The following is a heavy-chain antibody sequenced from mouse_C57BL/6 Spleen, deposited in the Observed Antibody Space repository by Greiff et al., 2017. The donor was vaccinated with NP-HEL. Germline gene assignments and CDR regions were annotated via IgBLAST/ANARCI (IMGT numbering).Heavy chain of an antibody. CDR3: ASGRIYGNCLGWFDY. V-gene: IGHV3-6*01. CDR2: LSNDGSN. D-gene: IGHD2-1*01. Sequence: VQLKESGPGLVKPSQSLSLTCSVTGYSITSGDYWNWIRQFPGNKLEWMGYLSNDGSNNYNPSLKNQITITRDTSKNQFFLKFNSVTTEDTATYDCASGRIYGNCLGWFDYWGQGTTLTVSS. CDR1: GYSITSGDY. J-gene: IGHJ2*01.